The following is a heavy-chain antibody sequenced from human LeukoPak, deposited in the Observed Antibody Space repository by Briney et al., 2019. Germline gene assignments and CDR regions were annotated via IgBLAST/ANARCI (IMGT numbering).Heavy chain of an antibody. Sequence: ASGKVSCKASGYTFTGYYLHWVRQAPGQGLEWMGWINPNSGGTNYAQRFQGGVTMTRDTSISTAYMELSRLRSDDTAVYYCARDDGYCSGGSCYGKFDYWGQGTLVTVSS. V-gene: IGHV1-2*02. D-gene: IGHD2-15*01. CDR2: INPNSGGT. CDR3: ARDDGYCSGGSCYGKFDY. J-gene: IGHJ4*02. CDR1: GYTFTGYY.